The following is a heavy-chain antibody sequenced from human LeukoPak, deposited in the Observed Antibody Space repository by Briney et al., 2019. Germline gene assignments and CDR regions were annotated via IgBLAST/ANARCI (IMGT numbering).Heavy chain of an antibody. Sequence: SETLSLTCTVSGYSISSGYYWGWVRQPPGKGLEWIGSIYHSGSTYYNPSLKSRVTISVDTSKNQFSLKLSSVTPEDTAVYYCAKEEFGWNYSPWGQGTLVTVSS. CDR2: IYHSGST. CDR3: AKEEFGWNYSP. D-gene: IGHD1-7*01. J-gene: IGHJ5*02. CDR1: GYSISSGYY. V-gene: IGHV4-38-2*02.